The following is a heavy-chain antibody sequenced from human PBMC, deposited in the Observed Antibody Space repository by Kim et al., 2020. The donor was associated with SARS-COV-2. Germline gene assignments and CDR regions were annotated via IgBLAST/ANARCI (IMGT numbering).Heavy chain of an antibody. D-gene: IGHD7-27*01. CDR2: NGNT. Sequence: NGNTKYAQKRQGRVTMSTDQSTTTAYMEVRSLRSDDTAVYYCARDGDLPDYWGQGTLVTVSS. V-gene: IGHV1-18*01. J-gene: IGHJ4*02. CDR3: ARDGDLPDY.